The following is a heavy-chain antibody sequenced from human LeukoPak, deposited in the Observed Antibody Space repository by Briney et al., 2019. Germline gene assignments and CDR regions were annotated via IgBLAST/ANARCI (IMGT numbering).Heavy chain of an antibody. CDR1: GFIFRDYA. J-gene: IGHJ4*02. D-gene: IGHD5-12*01. CDR2: IAYIGS. V-gene: IGHV3-23*01. Sequence: GGSLRLSCAASGFIFRDYAMTWVRQTPGKGPEWVSTIAYIGSFYADSVKGRFSISRDNSKNTLYLQMNSLRAEDTAVYYCAKDTRATYWGQGTLVTVSS. CDR3: AKDTRATY.